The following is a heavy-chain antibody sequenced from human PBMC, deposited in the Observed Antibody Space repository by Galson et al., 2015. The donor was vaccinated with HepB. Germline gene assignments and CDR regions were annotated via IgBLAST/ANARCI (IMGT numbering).Heavy chain of an antibody. CDR3: ARDYGSGSYYPFDY. CDR1: GFTFSSYS. D-gene: IGHD3-10*01. V-gene: IGHV3-21*01. J-gene: IGHJ4*02. CDR2: ISSSSSYI. Sequence: SLRLSCAASGFTFSSYSMNWVRQAPGKGLEWVSSISSSSSYIYYADSVEGRFTISRDNAKNSLYLQMNSLRAEDTAVYYCARDYGSGSYYPFDYWGQGTLVTVSS.